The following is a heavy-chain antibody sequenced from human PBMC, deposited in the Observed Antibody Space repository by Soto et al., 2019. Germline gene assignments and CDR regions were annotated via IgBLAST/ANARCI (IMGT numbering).Heavy chain of an antibody. Sequence: QLQLQESGPGLVKPSETLSLTCTVSGGSISSSSYYWGWIRQPTGKGLEWIGSIYYSGSTYYNPSLKSRVTISVDTSKNQFSLKLSSVTAADTAVDYCARTDFWSGYYTWGRYYYMDVWGKGTTVTVSS. CDR2: IYYSGST. CDR3: ARTDFWSGYYTWGRYYYMDV. D-gene: IGHD3-3*01. V-gene: IGHV4-39*01. J-gene: IGHJ6*03. CDR1: GGSISSSSYY.